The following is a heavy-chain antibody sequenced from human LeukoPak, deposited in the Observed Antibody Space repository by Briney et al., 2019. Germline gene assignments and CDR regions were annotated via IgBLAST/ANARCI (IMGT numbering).Heavy chain of an antibody. CDR3: ARGRGRWVTTGWFDP. D-gene: IGHD4-17*01. V-gene: IGHV4-34*01. Sequence: SETLSLTCAVYGGSFSGYYWSWIRQPPGKGLEWIGEINHSGSTNYNPSLKSRVTISVDTSKNQFSLKLSSATAADTAVYYCARGRGRWVTTGWFDPWGQGTLVTVSS. J-gene: IGHJ5*02. CDR1: GGSFSGYY. CDR2: INHSGST.